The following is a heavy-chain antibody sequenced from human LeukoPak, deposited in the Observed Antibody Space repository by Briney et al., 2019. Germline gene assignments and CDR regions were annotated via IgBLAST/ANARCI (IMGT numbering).Heavy chain of an antibody. V-gene: IGHV6-1*01. D-gene: IGHD2-21*01. J-gene: IGHJ3*02. Sequence: SQTLSLTCVISGDSVSSNTATWNWIRQSPSRGLEWLGRTYYKSKWYNDYAVFVKSRITIKPDTSKNQFSLQLNSVSPDDTAVYYCARDAAPYCDSDCYVLDIWGQGTMVTVS. CDR1: GDSVSSNTAT. CDR2: TYYKSKWYN. CDR3: ARDAAPYCDSDCYVLDI.